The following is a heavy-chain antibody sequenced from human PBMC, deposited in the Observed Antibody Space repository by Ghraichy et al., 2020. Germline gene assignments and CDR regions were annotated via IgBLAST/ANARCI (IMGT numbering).Heavy chain of an antibody. V-gene: IGHV4-34*01. CDR1: GGSFSGYY. CDR2: INHSGST. J-gene: IGHJ5*02. D-gene: IGHD3-22*01. Sequence: SETLSLTCAVYGGSFSGYYWSWIRQPPGKGLEWIGEINHSGSTNYNPSLKSRVTISVDTSKNQFSLKLSSVTAADTAVYYCASSGAYYYDSSGYWYNWFDPWGQGTLVTVSS. CDR3: ASSGAYYYDSSGYWYNWFDP.